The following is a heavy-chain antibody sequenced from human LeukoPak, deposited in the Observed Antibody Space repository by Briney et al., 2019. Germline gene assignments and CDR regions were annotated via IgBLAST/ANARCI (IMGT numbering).Heavy chain of an antibody. Sequence: SETLSLTCTVSGGSISSYYWSWIRQPPGKGLEWIGYIFYSGSTNYKPSLKSRVTISVDTSKNQFSLKLSSVTAADTAVYYCARTGGSFYFYYYMDVWGKGTTVTVSS. V-gene: IGHV4-59*12. J-gene: IGHJ6*03. CDR1: GGSISSYY. CDR2: IFYSGST. D-gene: IGHD3-10*01. CDR3: ARTGGSFYFYYYMDV.